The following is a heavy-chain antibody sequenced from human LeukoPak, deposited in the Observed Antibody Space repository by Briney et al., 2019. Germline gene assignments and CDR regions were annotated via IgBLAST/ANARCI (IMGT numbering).Heavy chain of an antibody. CDR1: GFAFSNYA. V-gene: IGHV3-23*01. J-gene: IGHJ4*02. D-gene: IGHD6-19*01. CDR3: AKGLSRAGLVADTTFDY. Sequence: GGSLRLSCAASGFAFSNYAMSWVRQAPGKGLEWVSAIGGSGSSTYYADSVKGRFTFSRDNSKNTLFLQMNSLRAEDTAIYYCAKGLSRAGLVADTTFDYWGQGTLVTVSS. CDR2: IGGSGSST.